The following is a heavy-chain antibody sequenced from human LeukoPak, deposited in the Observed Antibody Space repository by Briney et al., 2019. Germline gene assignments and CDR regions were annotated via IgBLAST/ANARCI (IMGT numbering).Heavy chain of an antibody. V-gene: IGHV4-34*01. CDR2: INESGST. D-gene: IGHD6-19*01. CDR3: ARLRSGGQVAGVYFDS. CDR1: GFTFSSYA. J-gene: IGHJ4*02. Sequence: GSLRLSCAASGFTFSSYAMSWVRQAPGKGLEWIGEINESGSTNYNPSLKSRVTISIDTSKNHFSLKLSSVTAADTAIYYCARLRSGGQVAGVYFDSWGQGTLVTVPS.